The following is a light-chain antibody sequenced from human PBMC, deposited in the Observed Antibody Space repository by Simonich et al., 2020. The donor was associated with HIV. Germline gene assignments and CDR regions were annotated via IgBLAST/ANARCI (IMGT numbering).Light chain of an antibody. J-gene: IGKJ4*01. CDR3: QQYNNWPT. Sequence: EIVMTQSPATLSVSPGERATLSCRASQNIAGNLAWYQHKPGQAPRLLIYYASTRATGVPARFSGSGFGTDFTLTISSMQSEDFAVYYCQQYNNWPTFGGGTKVEIK. CDR1: QNIAGN. CDR2: YAS. V-gene: IGKV3-15*01.